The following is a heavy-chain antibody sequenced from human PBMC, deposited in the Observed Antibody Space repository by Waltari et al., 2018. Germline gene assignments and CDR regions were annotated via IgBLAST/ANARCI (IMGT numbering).Heavy chain of an antibody. V-gene: IGHV3-21*01. CDR1: GFVLRTYA. CDR2: ISSTSAYM. CDR3: ARLGPWAFDV. D-gene: IGHD7-27*01. J-gene: IGHJ3*01. Sequence: EVQLVESGGGLVKPGGSLRLSCVGSGFVLRTYAMNWVRQDPGKGLEWVASISSTSAYMFYADSVKGRFTISRDDAKNSLSLQMNTLRGEDTAVYYCARLGPWAFDVWGQGTVVTVSS.